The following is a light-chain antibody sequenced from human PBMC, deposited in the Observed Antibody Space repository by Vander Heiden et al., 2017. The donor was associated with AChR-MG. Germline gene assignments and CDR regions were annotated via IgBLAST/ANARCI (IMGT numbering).Light chain of an antibody. CDR1: QSLLHINGYNY. CDR2: LGS. J-gene: IGKJ4*01. CDR3: MQALQTPLT. Sequence: DIVMTQSPLSLPVTPGAPASVSCRSSQSLLHINGYNYLDWYLQRPGQSPQLLIYLGSNRASGVPDRFSGSGSGTDFTLKISRVEAEDVGVYYCMQALQTPLTFGGGTKVAIK. V-gene: IGKV2-28*01.